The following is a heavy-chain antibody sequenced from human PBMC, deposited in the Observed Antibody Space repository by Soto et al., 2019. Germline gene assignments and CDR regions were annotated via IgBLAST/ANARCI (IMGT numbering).Heavy chain of an antibody. CDR3: ARKDKSGYFNWFDP. V-gene: IGHV5-51*01. CDR2: IFPSDSDT. CDR1: GYKFTSSW. D-gene: IGHD3-22*01. J-gene: IGHJ5*02. Sequence: GESLKISCRTSGYKFTSSWIAWVRQMPGKGLEWMGIIFPSDSDTRYSPSFQGQVTISADRSTSTVFLQWASLKASDTAVYFCARKDKSGYFNWFDPWGQGTLVTVSS.